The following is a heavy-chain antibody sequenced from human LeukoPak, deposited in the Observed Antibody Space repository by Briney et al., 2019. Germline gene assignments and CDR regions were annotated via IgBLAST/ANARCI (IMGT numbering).Heavy chain of an antibody. CDR1: GFTFSSYS. J-gene: IGHJ4*02. D-gene: IGHD3-16*02. CDR2: ISSSSSYI. V-gene: IGHV3-21*01. Sequence: SGGSLRLSCAASGFTFSSYSMNWVRQAPGKGLEWVSSISSSSSYIYYADSVKGRFTISRDNAKNSLYLQMNSLRAEDTAVYYCARDKNDYVWGSYRYPYDYWGQGTLVTVFS. CDR3: ARDKNDYVWGSYRYPYDY.